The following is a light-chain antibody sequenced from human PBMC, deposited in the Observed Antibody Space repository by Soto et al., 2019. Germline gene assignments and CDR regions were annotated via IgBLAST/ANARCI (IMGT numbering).Light chain of an antibody. J-gene: IGLJ1*01. Sequence: QSALTQPASVSGSPGQSITISCAGSNSDIGGYNFVSWYQQHPGKAPKIIIFEVNKRPSGISNRFSGSKSGNTASLTISGLQAEDEDDYYCFSYRSSTTNVFGSGTKLTVL. CDR1: NSDIGGYNF. V-gene: IGLV2-14*01. CDR2: EVN. CDR3: FSYRSSTTNV.